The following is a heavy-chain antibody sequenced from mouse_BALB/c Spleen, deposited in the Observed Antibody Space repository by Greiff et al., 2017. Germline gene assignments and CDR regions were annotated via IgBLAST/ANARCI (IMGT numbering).Heavy chain of an antibody. CDR1: GYTFTSYW. CDR3: ARLFYGKPAMDY. CDR2: INPSTGYT. J-gene: IGHJ4*01. V-gene: IGHV1-7*01. D-gene: IGHD1-1*01. Sequence: QVQLKQSGAELAKPGASVKMSCKASGYTFTSYWMHWVKQRPGQGLEWIGYINPSTGYTEYNQKFKDKATLTADKSSSTAYMQLSSLTSDDSAVYYCARLFYGKPAMDYWGQGTSVTVSS.